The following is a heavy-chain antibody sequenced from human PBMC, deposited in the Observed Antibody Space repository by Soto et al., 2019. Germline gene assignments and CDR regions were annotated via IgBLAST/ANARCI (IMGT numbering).Heavy chain of an antibody. CDR2: IIPIFGTT. CDR1: GGTFSNYA. CDR3: ATAPYSYDSSGYLDY. Sequence: QVQLVQSGAEVKKPGSSVKVSCKASGGTFSNYAINWVRQAPGQGLEWMGGIIPIFGTTNYAQKFQRRVTITADESTSTAYMELSSLRSEDTAVFYCATAPYSYDSSGYLDYWGQGTLVTVSS. J-gene: IGHJ4*02. D-gene: IGHD3-22*01. V-gene: IGHV1-69*12.